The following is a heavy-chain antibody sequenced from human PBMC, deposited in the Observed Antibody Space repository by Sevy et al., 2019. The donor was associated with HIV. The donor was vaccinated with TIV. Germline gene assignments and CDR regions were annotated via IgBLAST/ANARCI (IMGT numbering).Heavy chain of an antibody. CDR3: ARPESTTVTYGMDV. V-gene: IGHV4-39*01. D-gene: IGHD1-1*01. J-gene: IGHJ6*02. Sequence: SETLSLTCTVSGGSVSSSSYYWGWIHQPPGKGLEWIGSIYYTGSTNHNPSLKSRVTISVDRSKNQFSLKLSSVTAADTAIYYCARPESTTVTYGMDVWGQGTTVTVSS. CDR1: GGSVSSSSYY. CDR2: IYYTGST.